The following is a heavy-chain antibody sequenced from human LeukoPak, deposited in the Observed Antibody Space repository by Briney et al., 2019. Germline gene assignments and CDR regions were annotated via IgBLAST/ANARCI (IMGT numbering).Heavy chain of an antibody. D-gene: IGHD6-13*01. Sequence: ASVKVSCKASGYTFTGYYIHWVRQAPGQGLEWMGWISAYNGDTNYAQKLQGRVTMTTDTSTSTAYMELRTLRSDDTAVYYCAVRNRSSWSPFDFWGQGTLVTVSS. CDR3: AVRNRSSWSPFDF. J-gene: IGHJ4*02. CDR2: ISAYNGDT. V-gene: IGHV1-18*04. CDR1: GYTFTGYY.